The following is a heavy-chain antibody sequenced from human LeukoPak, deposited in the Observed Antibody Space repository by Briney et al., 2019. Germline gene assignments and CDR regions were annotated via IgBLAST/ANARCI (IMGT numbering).Heavy chain of an antibody. CDR1: GFTFSSYA. D-gene: IGHD6-13*01. J-gene: IGHJ4*02. Sequence: PGGSPRLSCAASGFTFSSYAMSWVRQAPGKGLEWVSAISGSGGSTYYADSVKGRFTISRDNSKNTLYLQMNSLRAEDTAVYYCAKSSSSWYLGLVDYWGQGTLVTVSS. V-gene: IGHV3-23*01. CDR3: AKSSSSWYLGLVDY. CDR2: ISGSGGST.